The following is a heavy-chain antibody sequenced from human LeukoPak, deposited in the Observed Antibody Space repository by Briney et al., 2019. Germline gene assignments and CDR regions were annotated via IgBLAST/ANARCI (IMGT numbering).Heavy chain of an antibody. V-gene: IGHV3-73*01. CDR1: GFTFSGSA. CDR3: TRRYYYDSSGYYYRDY. Sequence: GGSLRLSCAASGFTFSGSAMHWVRQASGKGLEWVGRIRNKANSYATAYAASVKGRFTISRDDSKNTAYLQMNSLKTEDTAVYYCTRRYYYDSSGYYYRDYWGQGTLVTVSS. J-gene: IGHJ4*02. D-gene: IGHD3-22*01. CDR2: IRNKANSYAT.